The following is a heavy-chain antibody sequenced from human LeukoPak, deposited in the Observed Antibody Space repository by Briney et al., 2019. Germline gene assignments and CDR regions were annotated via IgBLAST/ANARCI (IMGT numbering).Heavy chain of an antibody. V-gene: IGHV3-53*01. D-gene: IGHD2-2*01. CDR1: GFTVSSNY. J-gene: IGHJ5*02. CDR2: IYTGGGT. CDR3: ASYRIVVVPAARKNWFDP. Sequence: GGSLRLSCAASGFTVSSNYMSWVRQAPGKGLEWVAVIYTGGGTYYADSVKGRFTISRDNSKNMLYLQMNSLRAEDTAVYYCASYRIVVVPAARKNWFDPWGQGTLVTVSS.